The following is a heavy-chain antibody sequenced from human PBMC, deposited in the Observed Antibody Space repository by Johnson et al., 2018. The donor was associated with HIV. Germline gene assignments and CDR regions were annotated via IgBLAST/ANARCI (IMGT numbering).Heavy chain of an antibody. V-gene: IGHV3-11*01. Sequence: QVQLVESGGGLVKPGGSLRLSCAASGFTFSDYYMSWIRQAPGKGLEWVSYISSSGSTIYYADSVKGRFTISRDNAKNSLYLQMNSLKTEDTSLYYCARVKGATNALDIWGPGTLVTVSS. CDR1: GFTFSDYY. CDR2: ISSSGSTI. J-gene: IGHJ3*02. CDR3: ARVKGATNALDI. D-gene: IGHD1-26*01.